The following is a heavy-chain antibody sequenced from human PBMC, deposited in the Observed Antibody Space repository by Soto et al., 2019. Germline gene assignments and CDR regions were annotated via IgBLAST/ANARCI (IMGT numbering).Heavy chain of an antibody. CDR3: ATSNWFDP. J-gene: IGHJ5*02. V-gene: IGHV4-39*01. CDR2: IYYSGST. CDR1: GGYISSRGYY. Sequence: QLQLQESGPGLVKPSETLSLTCTVSGGYISSRGYYWGWIRQPPGKGLEWIGTIYYSGSTYYNPSLKSRVTISVDTSKNQLSLKLSSVTAADTAVYYCATSNWFDPWGQGTLVTVSS.